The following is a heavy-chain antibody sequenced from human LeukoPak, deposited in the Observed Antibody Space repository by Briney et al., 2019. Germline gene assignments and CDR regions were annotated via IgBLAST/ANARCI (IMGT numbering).Heavy chain of an antibody. D-gene: IGHD3-10*01. CDR1: GYTFTSYG. V-gene: IGHV1-18*01. Sequence: ASVKVSCKASGYTFTSYGISWVRQAPGQGLEWMGWISGYNGNTNYAQKFQGRVTMTEDTSTDTAYMELSSLRSEDTAVYYCATGGYASGSDYWGQGTLVTVSS. CDR2: ISGYNGNT. CDR3: ATGGYASGSDY. J-gene: IGHJ4*02.